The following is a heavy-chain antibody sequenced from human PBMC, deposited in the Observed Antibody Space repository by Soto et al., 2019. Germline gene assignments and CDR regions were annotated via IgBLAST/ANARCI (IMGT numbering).Heavy chain of an antibody. CDR3: ARLKGVYYYYYGMDV. CDR2: IDPSDSYT. J-gene: IGHJ6*02. Sequence: GESLKISCKGSGYSFTSYWISWVRQMPGKGLEWMGRIDPSDSYTNYSPSFQGHVTISADKSISTAYLQWSSLKASDTAMYYCARLKGVYYYYYGMDVWGQGTTVTVSS. CDR1: GYSFTSYW. V-gene: IGHV5-10-1*01. D-gene: IGHD2-8*01.